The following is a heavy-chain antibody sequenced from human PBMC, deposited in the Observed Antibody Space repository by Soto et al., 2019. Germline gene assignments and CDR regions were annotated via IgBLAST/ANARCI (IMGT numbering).Heavy chain of an antibody. CDR3: ARMIVVVVAATGGKYYYYMDV. V-gene: IGHV1-18*01. CDR2: ISAYNGNT. J-gene: IGHJ6*03. CDR1: GYTFTSYG. Sequence: ASVKVSCKASGYTFTSYGISWVRQAPGQGLEWMGWISAYNGNTNYAQKLQGRVTMTTDTSTSTAYMELRSLRSDDTAVYYCARMIVVVVAATGGKYYYYMDVWGKGTTVTVSS. D-gene: IGHD2-15*01.